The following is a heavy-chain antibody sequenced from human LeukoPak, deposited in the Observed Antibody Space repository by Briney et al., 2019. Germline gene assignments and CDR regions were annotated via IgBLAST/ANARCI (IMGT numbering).Heavy chain of an antibody. Sequence: GGSLRLSCAASRFTFSSYAMSWVRQAPGKGLEWVSVISATDGSTYYADSVKGRFTISRDNSKNTLYLQMNSLRAEDTALYYCARGPSEAPLQEYYFDYWGQGTLVTVSS. CDR3: ARGPSEAPLQEYYFDY. J-gene: IGHJ4*02. CDR1: RFTFSSYA. CDR2: ISATDGST. V-gene: IGHV3-23*01.